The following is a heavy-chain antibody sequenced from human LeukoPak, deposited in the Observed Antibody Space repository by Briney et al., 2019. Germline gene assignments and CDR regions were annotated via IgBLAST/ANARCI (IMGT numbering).Heavy chain of an antibody. CDR3: ARIRSGYYHDY. D-gene: IGHD3-3*01. CDR1: GFIFSNYA. CDR2: ISSSGCNI. V-gene: IGHV3-23*01. Sequence: GGSLRLFCAASGFIFSNYAMSWVRQAPGKGLEWVSTISSSGCNIYYADSVKGRFTISRDNSKNALYLQMNSLRAEDTAVYYCARIRSGYYHDYWGQGTLVTVSS. J-gene: IGHJ4*02.